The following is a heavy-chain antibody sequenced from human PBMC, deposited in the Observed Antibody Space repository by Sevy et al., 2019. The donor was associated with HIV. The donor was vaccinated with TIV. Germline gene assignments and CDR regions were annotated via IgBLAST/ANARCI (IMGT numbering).Heavy chain of an antibody. CDR3: ARGSSGSYGTFHYYYGMDV. CDR2: ISAYNGNT. J-gene: IGHJ6*02. V-gene: IGHV1-18*01. Sequence: ASVKVSCKASGYTFTSYGISWVRQAPGQGLEWMGWISAYNGNTNYAQKVQGRVTMTTDTSTSTAYMELRSLRSDDTAVYYCARGSSGSYGTFHYYYGMDVWGQGTTVTVSS. CDR1: GYTFTSYG. D-gene: IGHD6-19*01.